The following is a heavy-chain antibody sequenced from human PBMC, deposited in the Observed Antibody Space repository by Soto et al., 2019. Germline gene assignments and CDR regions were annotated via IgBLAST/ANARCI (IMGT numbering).Heavy chain of an antibody. D-gene: IGHD5-12*01. J-gene: IGHJ6*04. V-gene: IGHV3-9*01. CDR3: TKGGYDLIYYFGMDV. CDR1: GFTFHEYA. CDR2: ISSDGDTI. Sequence: EVQLIESGGGWVQPGTSLTVSCAASGFTFHEYAMHWVRQAPGKGLEWVAGISSDGDTIAYAVSVQGRFIVFRDNAKNSLYLQMHSLSAADTALYYCTKGGYDLIYYFGMDVWGEGTTVTVSS.